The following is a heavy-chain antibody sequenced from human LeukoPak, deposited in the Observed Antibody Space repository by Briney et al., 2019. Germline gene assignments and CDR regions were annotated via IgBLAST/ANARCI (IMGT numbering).Heavy chain of an antibody. J-gene: IGHJ6*02. D-gene: IGHD1-26*01. CDR3: ANAVGGPRDFDYYYYGMDV. CDR1: GFTFSYYW. V-gene: IGHV3-23*01. CDR2: ISGSGGST. Sequence: GGSLRLSCAASGFTFSYYWMSWVRQAPGKGLEWVSAISGSGGSTYYADSVKGRFTISRDNSKNTLYLQMNSLRAEDTAVYYCANAVGGPRDFDYYYYGMDVWGQGTTVTVSS.